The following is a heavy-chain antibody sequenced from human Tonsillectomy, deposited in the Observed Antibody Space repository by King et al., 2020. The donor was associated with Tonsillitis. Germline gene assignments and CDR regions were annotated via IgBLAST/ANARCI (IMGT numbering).Heavy chain of an antibody. J-gene: IGHJ6*02. D-gene: IGHD1-7*01. CDR1: GYTFTDYY. CDR2: INAKTGDT. CDR3: AREKRTSSDQGSYYYYCMDV. V-gene: IGHV1-2*02. Sequence: QLVQSGAEVRQPGASVKVSCMASGYTFTDYYLHWVRQVPGQGLEWMGWINAKTGDTNFAQKFQGRVTLTSDTSISTAYLELISLKSDDTALFYCAREKRTSSDQGSYYYYCMDVWGQGTTVTVSS.